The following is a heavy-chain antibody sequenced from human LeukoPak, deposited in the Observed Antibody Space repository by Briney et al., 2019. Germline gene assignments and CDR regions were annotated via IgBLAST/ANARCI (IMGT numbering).Heavy chain of an antibody. CDR1: GVSFNDYY. J-gene: IGHJ4*02. Sequence: SETLSLTCAVSGVSFNDYYWSWVRQTPGKGLEWIGEINHSGYTNDSPSLESRVTLSIDTSRKQFSLDVRSVTVADTGIYYCTRMTTGHDYWGQGTLVTVSS. D-gene: IGHD4-17*01. V-gene: IGHV4-34*01. CDR3: TRMTTGHDY. CDR2: INHSGYT.